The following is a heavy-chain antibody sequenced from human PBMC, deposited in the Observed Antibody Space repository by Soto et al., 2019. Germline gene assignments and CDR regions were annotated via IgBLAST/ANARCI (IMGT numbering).Heavy chain of an antibody. CDR2: ISAYNGNT. Sequence: QVQLVQSGAEVKKPGASVKVSCKASGYTFTSYGISWVRQAPGQGLEWIGWISAYNGNTNYAQQLQGRVTMTTDTTTSTAYMELRSLRSDDTAVYYCARDRTLLCSSTSCYLTRDAFDIWGQGTMVTVSS. CDR3: ARDRTLLCSSTSCYLTRDAFDI. V-gene: IGHV1-18*01. D-gene: IGHD2-2*01. J-gene: IGHJ3*02. CDR1: GYTFTSYG.